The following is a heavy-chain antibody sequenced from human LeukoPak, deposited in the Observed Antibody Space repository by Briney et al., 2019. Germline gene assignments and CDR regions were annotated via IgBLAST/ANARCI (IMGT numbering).Heavy chain of an antibody. CDR2: MYYGGNT. Sequence: PSETLSLTCTVSGDSISSSNYYWGWIRQPPGKGLGWIASMYYGGNTYYNPSLKSRVTISADTSKNQISLKLRSVTAADTAVYYCAKHTITAYTWFDPWGQGTLVSVSS. D-gene: IGHD2-21*01. V-gene: IGHV4-39*01. CDR1: GDSISSSNYY. CDR3: AKHTITAYTWFDP. J-gene: IGHJ5*02.